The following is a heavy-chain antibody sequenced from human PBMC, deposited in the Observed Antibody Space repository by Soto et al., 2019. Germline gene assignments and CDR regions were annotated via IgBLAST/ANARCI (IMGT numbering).Heavy chain of an antibody. CDR1: GGSISSYY. Sequence: SETLSLSCTVSGGSISSYYWSWIRQPPGKGLEWIGYIYYSGSTNYNPSLKSRVTISVDTSKNQFSLKLSSVTAADTAVYYCARDRQWLVQGDYYYYYGMDVWGQGTTVT. D-gene: IGHD6-19*01. J-gene: IGHJ6*02. CDR3: ARDRQWLVQGDYYYYYGMDV. V-gene: IGHV4-59*01. CDR2: IYYSGST.